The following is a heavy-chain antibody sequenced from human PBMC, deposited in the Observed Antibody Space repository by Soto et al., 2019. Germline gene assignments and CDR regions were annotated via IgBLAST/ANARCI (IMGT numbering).Heavy chain of an antibody. V-gene: IGHV4-34*01. CDR2: INHSGST. CDR1: GGSFSGYY. J-gene: IGHJ5*01. D-gene: IGHD3-10*01. Sequence: SETLSLTCGVYGGSFSGYYWSWIRQPPGKGLEWIGEINHSGSTNYNPSLKSRVTISVDTSKNQFSLKLSSVTAADTAVYYCVRYRYGSGCLVSWCQGILVTVSS. CDR3: VRYRYGSGCLVS.